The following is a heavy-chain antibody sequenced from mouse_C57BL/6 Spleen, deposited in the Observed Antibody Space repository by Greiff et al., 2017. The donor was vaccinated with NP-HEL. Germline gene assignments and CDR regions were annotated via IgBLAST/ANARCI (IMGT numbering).Heavy chain of an antibody. J-gene: IGHJ1*03. CDR1: GFTFTDYY. V-gene: IGHV7-3*01. D-gene: IGHD4-1*01. Sequence: EVQLVESGGGLVQPGGSLSLSCAASGFTFTDYYMSWVRQPPGKALEWLGFIRNKANGYTTEYSACVKGRFTISRDNSQSILYLQMNALRAEDSATYYCARYKLGRGYFDVWGTGTTVTVSS. CDR2: IRNKANGYTT. CDR3: ARYKLGRGYFDV.